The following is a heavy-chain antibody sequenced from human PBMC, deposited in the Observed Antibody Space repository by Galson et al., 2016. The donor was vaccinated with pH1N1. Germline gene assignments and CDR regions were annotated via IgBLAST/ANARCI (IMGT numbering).Heavy chain of an antibody. CDR1: GFTFSNYL. Sequence: SLRLSCAASGFTFSNYLMSWVRQAPGKGLEWVANITQDGSEKYYVDSVKGRFTISRDHATNSLFLQLNSMRAGDTAVYSCVRDHDYDDYDPSHYYYGLDVWGQGTTVTVSS. J-gene: IGHJ6*02. D-gene: IGHD4-17*01. CDR2: ITQDGSEK. V-gene: IGHV3-7*01. CDR3: VRDHDYDDYDPSHYYYGLDV.